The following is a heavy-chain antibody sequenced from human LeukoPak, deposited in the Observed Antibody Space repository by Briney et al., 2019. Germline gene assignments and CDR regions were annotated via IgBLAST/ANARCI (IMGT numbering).Heavy chain of an antibody. D-gene: IGHD4-17*01. J-gene: IGHJ2*01. CDR2: LDADNGET. Sequence: ASVKIPCKFSGYIFTDFPTHWLKQAPGKGLEWMGLLDADNGETKYAERFRGRVAMTAQTSTDTAYMELSSLTSEDTAVYYCATGPRTVYGDSVRWHFDLWGRGTLVTVSS. CDR1: GYIFTDFP. CDR3: ATGPRTVYGDSVRWHFDL. V-gene: IGHV1-69-2*01.